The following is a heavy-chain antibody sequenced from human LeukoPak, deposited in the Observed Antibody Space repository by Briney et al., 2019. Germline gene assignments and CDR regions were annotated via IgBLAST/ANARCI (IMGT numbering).Heavy chain of an antibody. CDR2: IKSDGST. V-gene: IGHV3-74*01. Sequence: GGSLRLSCAASGFNFSSYWMHWVRQAPGKGLVWVSRIKSDGSTNYADSVKGRFTISRDNTKNTVSLQMNSLRAEDTGVYYCARAPSEIGGYYPEYFRHWGQGTLVTVSS. CDR3: ARAPSEIGGYYPEYFRH. J-gene: IGHJ1*01. D-gene: IGHD3-22*01. CDR1: GFNFSSYW.